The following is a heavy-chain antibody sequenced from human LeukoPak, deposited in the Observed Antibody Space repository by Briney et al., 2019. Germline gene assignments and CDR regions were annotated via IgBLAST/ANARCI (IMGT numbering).Heavy chain of an antibody. CDR2: ISYDGSNK. CDR1: GFTFSGYA. CDR3: AKIHQNRVVVGAKGAFDI. J-gene: IGHJ3*02. V-gene: IGHV3-30-3*02. Sequence: GGSLRLSCAASGFTFSGYAMHWVRQAPGKGLEWVAVISYDGSNKYYADSVKGRFTISRDTSKDTVYLQMDSLRAEDTAIYYCAKIHQNRVVVGAKGAFDIWGQGTVVTVSS. D-gene: IGHD2-15*01.